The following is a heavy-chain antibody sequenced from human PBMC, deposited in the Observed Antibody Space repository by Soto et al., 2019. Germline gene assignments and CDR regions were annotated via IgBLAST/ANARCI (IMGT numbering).Heavy chain of an antibody. CDR2: IYSGGST. Sequence: GGSLRLSCAASGFTVSSNYMSWVRQAPGKGLEWVSVIYSGGSTYYADSVKGRFTISRDNSKNTLYLQMNSLRAEDTAVYYCAMGRGTPDDAFDIWGQGTMVTVSS. V-gene: IGHV3-66*01. D-gene: IGHD1-1*01. CDR3: AMGRGTPDDAFDI. CDR1: GFTVSSNY. J-gene: IGHJ3*02.